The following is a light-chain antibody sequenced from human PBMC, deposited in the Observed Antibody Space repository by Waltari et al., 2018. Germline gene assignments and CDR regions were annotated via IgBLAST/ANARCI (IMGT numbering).Light chain of an antibody. CDR2: GAS. V-gene: IGKV3-20*01. J-gene: IGKJ1*01. CDR3: QQYGSSHPWT. CDR1: QSVSSSY. Sequence: EIVLTQSPGTMSLSPGERATISCRASQSVSSSYLAWYQQKPGQAPRLLIYGASSRATGIPDRFSGSGSGTDFTLTISRLEPEDFAVYYCQQYGSSHPWTFGQGTKVEIK.